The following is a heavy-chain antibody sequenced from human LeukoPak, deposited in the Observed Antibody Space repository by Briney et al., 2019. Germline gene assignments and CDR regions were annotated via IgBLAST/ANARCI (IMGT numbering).Heavy chain of an antibody. CDR3: ARDIHSYYDILTGYSNDAFDI. V-gene: IGHV1-2*02. D-gene: IGHD3-9*01. J-gene: IGHJ3*02. Sequence: ASVEVSCKASGYTFTGYYMHWVRQAPGQGLEWMGWINPNSGGTNYAQKFQGRVTMTRDTSISTAYMELSRLRSDDTAVYYCARDIHSYYDILTGYSNDAFDIWGQGTMVTVSS. CDR1: GYTFTGYY. CDR2: INPNSGGT.